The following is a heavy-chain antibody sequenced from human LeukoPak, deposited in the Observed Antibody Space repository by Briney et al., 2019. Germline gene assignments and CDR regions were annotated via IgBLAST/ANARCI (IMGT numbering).Heavy chain of an antibody. CDR1: GGSLSSYY. Sequence: PSETLSLTCTVSGGSLSSYYWSWIRQPAGKGLEWIGRIYTSGSTNYSPSLKSRVTMSVDTSKNQFSLKVSSVTAADTAVYYCARDGYCSGGSCYSVYYYYYYMDVWGKGTTVTVSS. D-gene: IGHD2-15*01. V-gene: IGHV4-4*07. J-gene: IGHJ6*03. CDR3: ARDGYCSGGSCYSVYYYYYYMDV. CDR2: IYTSGST.